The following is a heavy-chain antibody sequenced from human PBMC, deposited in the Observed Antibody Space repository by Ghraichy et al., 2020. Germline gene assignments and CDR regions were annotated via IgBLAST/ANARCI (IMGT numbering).Heavy chain of an antibody. CDR1: GFTFSSYS. Sequence: GGSLRLSCAASGFTFSSYSMNWVRQAPGKGLEWVSYISSSSSTIYYADSVKGRFTISRDNAKNSLYLQMNSLRAEDTAVYYCARAGIAGATDYWGQGTLVTVSS. CDR3: ARAGIAGATDY. D-gene: IGHD1-26*01. V-gene: IGHV3-48*01. CDR2: ISSSSSTI. J-gene: IGHJ4*02.